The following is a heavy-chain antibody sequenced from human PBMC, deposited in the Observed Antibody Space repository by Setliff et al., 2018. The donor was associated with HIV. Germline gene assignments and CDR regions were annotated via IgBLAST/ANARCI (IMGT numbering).Heavy chain of an antibody. J-gene: IGHJ4*02. V-gene: IGHV1-18*01. CDR3: ARQLSNSLDF. D-gene: IGHD1-1*01. Sequence: ASVKVSCKASSYTFTSYGISWLRQAPGQGLEWMGWISGYSGNTNYAQKFQDRVTMTTDTPTSTVYMELRSLRSDDTAVYYCARQLSNSLDFWGQGALVTVSS. CDR1: SYTFTSYG. CDR2: ISGYSGNT.